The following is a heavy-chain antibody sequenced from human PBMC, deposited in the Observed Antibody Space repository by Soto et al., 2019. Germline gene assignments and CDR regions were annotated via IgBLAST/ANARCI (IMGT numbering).Heavy chain of an antibody. J-gene: IGHJ4*01. CDR2: IGDNGGET. D-gene: IGHD2-15*01. V-gene: IGHV3-23*01. Sequence: EVHLLESGGGLVQPAGSLSLSCAASGFTFSNDAMSWVRQAPGKGLEWVSAIGDNGGETYSTDSVKGRFTISRDNSKNTLFLKMSSLRAEYTATYYCATDQDFVVVRGSFEYWGHGALVTVSS. CDR1: GFTFSNDA. CDR3: ATDQDFVVVRGSFEY.